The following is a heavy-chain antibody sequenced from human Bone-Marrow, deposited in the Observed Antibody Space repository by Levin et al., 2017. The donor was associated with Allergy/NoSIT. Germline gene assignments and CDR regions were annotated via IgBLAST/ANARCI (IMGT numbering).Heavy chain of an antibody. CDR3: AREDTMVRGDAFDI. V-gene: IGHV3-11*01. CDR2: ISSSGSTI. D-gene: IGHD3-10*01. Sequence: GGSLRLSCAASGFTFSDYYMSWIRQAPGKGLEWVSYISSSGSTIYYADSVKGRFTISRDNAKNSLYLQMNSLRAEDTAVYYCAREDTMVRGDAFDIWGQGTMVTVSS. CDR1: GFTFSDYY. J-gene: IGHJ3*02.